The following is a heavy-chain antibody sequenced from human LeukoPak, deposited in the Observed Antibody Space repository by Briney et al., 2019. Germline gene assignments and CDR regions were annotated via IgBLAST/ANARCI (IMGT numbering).Heavy chain of an antibody. J-gene: IGHJ4*02. Sequence: SETLSLTCAVYGGSFSGYYWSWIRQPPGKGLEWIGEINHSGSTNYNPSLKSRVTISVDTSKNQFSLKLSSVTAADTAVYYCVYYYGSGSVEYWGQGTLVTVSS. CDR1: GGSFSGYY. CDR2: INHSGST. CDR3: VYYYGSGSVEY. V-gene: IGHV4-34*01. D-gene: IGHD3-10*01.